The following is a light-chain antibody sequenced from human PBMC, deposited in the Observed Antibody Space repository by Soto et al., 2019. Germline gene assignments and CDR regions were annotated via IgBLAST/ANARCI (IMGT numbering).Light chain of an antibody. J-gene: IGKJ3*01. CDR2: GAS. CDR1: QSISTN. Sequence: EIVMTQSPATLSVSPGERASLSCRASQSISTNLAWYQQKPGQAPRLLIYGASTRATGIPARFSGIGSGTEFTLTISRPQSEDFGVYYCQQYDKWPLTFGPGTKVDIE. V-gene: IGKV3-15*01. CDR3: QQYDKWPLT.